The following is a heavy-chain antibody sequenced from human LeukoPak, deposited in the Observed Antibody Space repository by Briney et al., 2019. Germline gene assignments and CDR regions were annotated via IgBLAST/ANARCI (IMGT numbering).Heavy chain of an antibody. V-gene: IGHV3-9*01. CDR2: ITWNSGSM. CDR1: GFTFDDYT. J-gene: IGHJ4*02. CDR3: AKEDHFAS. Sequence: PGGSLRLSCAASGFTFDDYTMHWVRHAPAKGLEWVSGITWNSGSMGYADSVRGRFTISRDKAKNSLYLEMNSLRAEDRALYYCAKEDHFASWGQGTLVTVSS.